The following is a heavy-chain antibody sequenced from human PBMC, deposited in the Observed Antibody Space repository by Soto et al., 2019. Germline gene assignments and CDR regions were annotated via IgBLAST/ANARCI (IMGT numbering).Heavy chain of an antibody. V-gene: IGHV4-34*01. Sequence: PSETQSLTCAVYGGSFSGYYWSWIRQPPGKGLEWIGEINHSGSTNYNPSLKSRVTISVDTSKNQFSLKLSSVTAADTAVYYCARVRGGYANFDDWGQGTLVTVSS. D-gene: IGHD5-12*01. J-gene: IGHJ4*02. CDR3: ARVRGGYANFDD. CDR2: INHSGST. CDR1: GGSFSGYY.